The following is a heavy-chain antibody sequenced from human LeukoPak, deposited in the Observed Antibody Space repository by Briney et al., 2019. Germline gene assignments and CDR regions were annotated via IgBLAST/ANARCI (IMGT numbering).Heavy chain of an antibody. Sequence: SETLSLTCAVYGGSFSGYYWSWIRQPPGKGLEWIGEINHSGSTNYNPSLKSRVTISVDTSKNQFSLNLSSVTAADTAVYYCARHRHSSLDYWGQGTLVTVSS. V-gene: IGHV4-34*01. CDR1: GGSFSGYY. D-gene: IGHD6-13*01. CDR3: ARHRHSSLDY. CDR2: INHSGST. J-gene: IGHJ4*02.